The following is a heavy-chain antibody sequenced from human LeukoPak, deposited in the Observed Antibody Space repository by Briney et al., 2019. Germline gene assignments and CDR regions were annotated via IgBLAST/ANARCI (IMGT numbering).Heavy chain of an antibody. CDR3: ARGGSGTYLYSTFDP. J-gene: IGHJ5*02. D-gene: IGHD3-10*01. CDR2: IGGSNDNT. Sequence: ASMKVSCKATGYTFSTSGINWVRQAPGQGLEWMGWIGGSNDNTNYAQKFQERVTMTTDTSTTTAYMELRSLRSDDTAVYYCARGGSGTYLYSTFDPWGQGTLVTVSS. V-gene: IGHV1-18*04. CDR1: GYTFSTSG.